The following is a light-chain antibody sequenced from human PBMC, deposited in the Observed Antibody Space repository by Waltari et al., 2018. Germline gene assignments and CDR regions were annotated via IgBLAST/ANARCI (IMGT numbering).Light chain of an antibody. Sequence: DIVMTPSPDSLLVSLGERATISCNSRQSILYTSNDKNYLAWYQQKAGQPPRLLVHWASIRESGVPDRFRGSGSGTDFTLTISNLQPEDVAFYWCQQYFNSPIAFGQGTRLEIK. CDR2: WAS. V-gene: IGKV4-1*01. CDR3: QQYFNSPIA. CDR1: QSILYTSNDKNY. J-gene: IGKJ5*01.